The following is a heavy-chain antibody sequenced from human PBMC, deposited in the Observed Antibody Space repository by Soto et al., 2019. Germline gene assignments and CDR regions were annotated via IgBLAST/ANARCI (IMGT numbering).Heavy chain of an antibody. V-gene: IGHV3-30*18. Sequence: GGSLRLSCAASGFTFSSYGMHWVRQAPGKGLEWVAVISYDGSNKYYADSVKGRFTISRDNSKNTLYLQMNSLRAEDTAVYYCAKAPLRSIAAVDYWGQGTLVTSPQ. CDR2: ISYDGSNK. CDR1: GFTFSSYG. CDR3: AKAPLRSIAAVDY. D-gene: IGHD6-6*01. J-gene: IGHJ4*02.